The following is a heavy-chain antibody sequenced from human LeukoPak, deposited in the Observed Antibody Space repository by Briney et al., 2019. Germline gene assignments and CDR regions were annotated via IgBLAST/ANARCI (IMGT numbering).Heavy chain of an antibody. V-gene: IGHV1-69*05. D-gene: IGHD5-24*01. CDR1: GGTFSSYA. J-gene: IGHJ3*02. Sequence: SVKVSCKASGGTFSSYAISWVRQAPGQGLEWMGGIIPIFGTANYAQKFQGRVTITTDESTTTAYMELSTLRSEDTAVYYCARGRWLQLGDAFDIWGQGTMVTVSS. CDR3: ARGRWLQLGDAFDI. CDR2: IIPIFGTA.